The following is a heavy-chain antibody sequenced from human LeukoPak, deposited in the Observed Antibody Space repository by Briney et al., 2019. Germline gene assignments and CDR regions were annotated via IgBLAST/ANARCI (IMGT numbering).Heavy chain of an antibody. CDR1: GGSLSGYY. CDR2: INHSGST. V-gene: IGHV4-34*01. Sequence: SETLSLTCAVYGGSLSGYYWSWIRQPPGKGLEWIGEINHSGSTNYNTSLKSRVTISVDTSKNQFSLKLSSVTAADTAVYYCARGPNCSSTSCYQAFDYWGQGTLVTVSS. D-gene: IGHD2-2*01. CDR3: ARGPNCSSTSCYQAFDY. J-gene: IGHJ4*02.